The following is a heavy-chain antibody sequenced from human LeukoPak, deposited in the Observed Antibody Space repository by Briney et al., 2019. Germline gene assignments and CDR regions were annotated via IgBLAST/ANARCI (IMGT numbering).Heavy chain of an antibody. J-gene: IGHJ5*02. CDR1: GFTFSSDA. D-gene: IGHD2-2*02. CDR3: AKESELLYGGWFDP. V-gene: IGHV3-23*01. Sequence: GGSLRLSCAASGFTFSSDAISWVRQAPGEGLEWVSVVSGSGGSTYYADSVKGRFTISRDNSKNTLYLQMNSLKAEDTAVYYCAKESELLYGGWFDPWGQGPLVTVSS. CDR2: VSGSGGST.